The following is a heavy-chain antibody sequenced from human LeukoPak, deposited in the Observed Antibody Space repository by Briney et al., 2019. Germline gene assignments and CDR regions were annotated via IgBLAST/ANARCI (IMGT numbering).Heavy chain of an antibody. J-gene: IGHJ6*02. V-gene: IGHV3-64*01. Sequence: GGSLRLSCAASGFTFSSYAMHWVRQAPGKGLEYVSAISSNGGSTYYANSVKGRFTISRDNSKNTLYLQMGSLRAEDMAVYYCARDLTPDAYYYYGMDVWGQGTTVTVSS. CDR1: GFTFSSYA. D-gene: IGHD4-17*01. CDR2: ISSNGGST. CDR3: ARDLTPDAYYYYGMDV.